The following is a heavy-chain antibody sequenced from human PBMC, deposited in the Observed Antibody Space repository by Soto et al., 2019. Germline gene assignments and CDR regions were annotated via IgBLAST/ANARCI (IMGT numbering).Heavy chain of an antibody. Sequence: SETLSLTCTVSGGSISSSSYYWGWIRQPPWKGLEWIGSIYYSGSTYYNPSLKSRVTISVDTSKNQFSLKLSSVTAADTAVYYCARRYGGTPDYWGQGTLVTVSS. CDR2: IYYSGST. D-gene: IGHD4-17*01. V-gene: IGHV4-39*01. J-gene: IGHJ4*02. CDR1: GGSISSSSYY. CDR3: ARRYGGTPDY.